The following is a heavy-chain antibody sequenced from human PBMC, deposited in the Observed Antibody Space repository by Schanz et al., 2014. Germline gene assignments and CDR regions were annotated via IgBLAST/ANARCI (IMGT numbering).Heavy chain of an antibody. D-gene: IGHD5-12*01. CDR2: IASGGSHT. CDR3: ARDGGRDGYNLAFDV. V-gene: IGHV3-21*04. J-gene: IGHJ3*01. Sequence: EVQLMESGGGLVRPGGSLRLSCSGFTVSAYSANWVRQAPGKGLEWVSTIASGGSHTFYADSVTGRFTISGDNSKNTLFLQMNSLRAEDTAVYFCARDGGRDGYNLAFDVWGQGTLVTVSS. CDR1: GFTVSAYS.